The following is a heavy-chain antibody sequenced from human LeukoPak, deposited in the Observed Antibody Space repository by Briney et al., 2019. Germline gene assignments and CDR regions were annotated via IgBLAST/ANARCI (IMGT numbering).Heavy chain of an antibody. CDR1: GFTINNYY. J-gene: IGHJ5*02. Sequence: GGSLRLSCAASGFTINNYYMSWIRQAPGKGLEWLSYINIGGTNTHYADSVKGRFTISRDNAKKSLYLEMNNLRAEDTAVYYCATDGAGFDTWGQGVLVTVSS. V-gene: IGHV3-11*01. CDR3: ATDGAGFDT. CDR2: INIGGTNT.